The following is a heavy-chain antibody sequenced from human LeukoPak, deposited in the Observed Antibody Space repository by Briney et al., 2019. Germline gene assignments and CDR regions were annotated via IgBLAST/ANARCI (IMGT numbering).Heavy chain of an antibody. Sequence: GGSLRLSCAASGFTFSSYGMHWVRQAPGRGLEWVAVISYDGTNKYYADSVKGRFTISRDNSKNTLYLQMNSLRAEDTAVYYCAKDASPTVTTAYWYFDLWGRGTLVTVSS. CDR1: GFTFSSYG. D-gene: IGHD4-17*01. V-gene: IGHV3-30*18. CDR2: ISYDGTNK. CDR3: AKDASPTVTTAYWYFDL. J-gene: IGHJ2*01.